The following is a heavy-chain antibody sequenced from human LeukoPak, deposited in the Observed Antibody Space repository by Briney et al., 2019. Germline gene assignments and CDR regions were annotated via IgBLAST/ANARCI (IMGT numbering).Heavy chain of an antibody. Sequence: PSETLSLTCTVSGGSIGSYYWSWIRQPAGEGLEWIGRIYTSGGTVYNPSLKSRVTMSVDTSKNQFSLKLSSVTAADTAVYYCARGVFYYDTSGRGYYFDYWGQGTLVTVSS. D-gene: IGHD3-22*01. CDR3: ARGVFYYDTSGRGYYFDY. J-gene: IGHJ4*02. CDR2: IYTSGGT. CDR1: GGSIGSYY. V-gene: IGHV4-4*07.